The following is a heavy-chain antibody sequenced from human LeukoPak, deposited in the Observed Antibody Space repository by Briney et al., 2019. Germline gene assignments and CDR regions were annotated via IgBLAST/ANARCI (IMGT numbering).Heavy chain of an antibody. CDR3: ARAPAYSSSWLPRPVRGRFDY. Sequence: ASVKVSCKASGYTFTSYDINWVRQATGQGLEWMGWMNPNSGNTGYAQKFQGRVTMTRNTSISTAYMELSSLRSEDTAVYYCARAPAYSSSWLPRPVRGRFDYWGRGTLVTVSS. J-gene: IGHJ2*01. CDR1: GYTFTSYD. V-gene: IGHV1-8*01. CDR2: MNPNSGNT. D-gene: IGHD6-13*01.